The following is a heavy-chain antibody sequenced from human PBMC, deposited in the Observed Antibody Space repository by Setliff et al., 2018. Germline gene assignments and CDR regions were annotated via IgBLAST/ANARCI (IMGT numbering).Heavy chain of an antibody. CDR2: VYYSGTT. V-gene: IGHV4-38-2*02. CDR3: ARTFTGRYFDL. Sequence: SETLCLTCTVSDFSVGSVYYWGWIRQSPGKGLEWIASVYYSGTTYYNPSLESRVTMSVDTSKNQFSLNLSSVSAADTAVYYCARTFTGRYFDLWGRGTLVT. CDR1: DFSVGSVYY. J-gene: IGHJ2*01.